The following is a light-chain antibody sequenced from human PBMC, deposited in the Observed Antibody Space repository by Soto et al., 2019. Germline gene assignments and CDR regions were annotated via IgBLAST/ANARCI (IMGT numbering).Light chain of an antibody. CDR3: QSYDSSLSGSRV. Sequence: QSVLTQPPSVSGAPGQRVTISCTGSSSNIVAGYDVHWYQQLPGTAPKLLIYGNSNRPSGVPDRFSGSKSGTSASLAITGFQAEDEADYYCQSYDSSLSGSRVFGGGTKLTVL. V-gene: IGLV1-40*01. CDR1: SSNIVAGYD. CDR2: GNS. J-gene: IGLJ2*01.